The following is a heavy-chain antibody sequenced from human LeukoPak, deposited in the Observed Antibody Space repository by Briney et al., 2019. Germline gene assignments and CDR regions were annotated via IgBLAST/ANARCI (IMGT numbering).Heavy chain of an antibody. CDR1: GGSLSSYY. Sequence: PSETLSLTRSVSGGSLSSYYWSWIRPPPRKGLGWIGYIYYSGSTNYNPSLKSRVTISVDTSKNQFSLKLSSVTAADTAGYYCARFLHYYGMDVGGQGTTVTVSS. V-gene: IGHV4-59*08. CDR3: ARFLHYYGMDV. CDR2: IYYSGST. J-gene: IGHJ6*02.